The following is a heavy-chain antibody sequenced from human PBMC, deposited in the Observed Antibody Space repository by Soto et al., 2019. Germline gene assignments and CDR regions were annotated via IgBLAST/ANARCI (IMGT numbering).Heavy chain of an antibody. CDR2: IYYSGST. Sequence: PSETLSLTCSVSGGSISSGDYYWNWIRQPPGKGLEWIGHIYYSGSTYYNSSLKSRVTISLDTSKNQFSLKLSSVTAADTAVYYCARGRVTPYYYFYYGMDVWGQGTTVT. CDR3: ARGRVTPYYYFYYGMDV. J-gene: IGHJ6*02. D-gene: IGHD2-15*01. CDR1: GGSISSGDYY. V-gene: IGHV4-30-4*01.